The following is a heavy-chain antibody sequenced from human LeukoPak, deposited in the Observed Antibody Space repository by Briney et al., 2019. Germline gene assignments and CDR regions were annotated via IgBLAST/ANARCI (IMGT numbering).Heavy chain of an antibody. CDR1: GFTFSSYA. D-gene: IGHD4-17*01. CDR2: ISYDGSNK. J-gene: IGHJ4*02. V-gene: IGHV3-30*04. Sequence: RSLRLSCAASGFTFSSYAMHWVRQAPGKGLEWVAVISYDGSNKYYADSVKGRFTISRDNSKNTLYLQMNSLRAEDTAVYYCARDLSRYGDYIDYWGQGTLVTVSS. CDR3: ARDLSRYGDYIDY.